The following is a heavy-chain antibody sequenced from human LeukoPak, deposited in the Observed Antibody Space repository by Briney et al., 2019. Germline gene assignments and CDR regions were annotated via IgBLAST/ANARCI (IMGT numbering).Heavy chain of an antibody. CDR1: GFTFSSYA. J-gene: IGHJ4*02. Sequence: PGGSLRLSCAASGFTFSSYAMHWVRQAPGKGLEWVAVISYDGSNKYYADSVKGRFTISRDNSKNTLYLQMNSLRAEDTAVYYCAKDQRWLLGYADYWGQGTLVTVSS. V-gene: IGHV3-30-3*01. CDR2: ISYDGSNK. CDR3: AKDQRWLLGYADY. D-gene: IGHD5-24*01.